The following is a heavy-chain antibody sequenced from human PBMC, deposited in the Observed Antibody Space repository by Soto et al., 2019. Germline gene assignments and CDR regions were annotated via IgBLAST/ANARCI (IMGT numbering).Heavy chain of an antibody. Sequence: SETLSLTCTVSGGSISSSSYYWGWIRQPPGKGLEWIGSIYYSGSTYYNPSLKSRVTISVDTSKNQFSLKLSSVTAADTAVYYCAKDEVHYYDSSGYDYWGQGTLVTVSS. CDR1: GGSISSSSYY. CDR2: IYYSGST. V-gene: IGHV4-39*02. J-gene: IGHJ4*02. D-gene: IGHD3-22*01. CDR3: AKDEVHYYDSSGYDY.